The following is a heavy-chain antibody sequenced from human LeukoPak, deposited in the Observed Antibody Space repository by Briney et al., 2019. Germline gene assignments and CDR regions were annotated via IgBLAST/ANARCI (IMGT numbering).Heavy chain of an antibody. V-gene: IGHV3-48*02. CDR2: ITSSSSTI. J-gene: IGHJ3*02. Sequence: GGSLRLSCAASGFTFSTYTMNWVRQAPGKGLEWLSYITSSSSTIYYADSVKGRSTISRDNAKNSLYLQMNSLRDEDTAVYYCARGPYGDYVDAFDIWGQGTMVTVSS. CDR3: ARGPYGDYVDAFDI. D-gene: IGHD4-17*01. CDR1: GFTFSTYT.